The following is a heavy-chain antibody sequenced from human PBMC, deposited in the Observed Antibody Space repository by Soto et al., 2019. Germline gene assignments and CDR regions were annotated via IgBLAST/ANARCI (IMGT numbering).Heavy chain of an antibody. J-gene: IGHJ5*02. CDR1: GFSLSTSGVG. Sequence: QITLKESGPTLVKPTQTLTLTCTFSGFSLSTSGVGVGWIRQPPGKALEWLALIYWDDDKRYSPSLKSRLTXTXGTSKNQVVLTMTNMDPVDTATYYCAHRNYGSQFDPWGQGTLVTVSS. D-gene: IGHD3-10*01. V-gene: IGHV2-5*02. CDR2: IYWDDDK. CDR3: AHRNYGSQFDP.